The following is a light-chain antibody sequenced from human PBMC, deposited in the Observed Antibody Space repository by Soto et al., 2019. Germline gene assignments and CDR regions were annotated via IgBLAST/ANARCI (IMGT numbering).Light chain of an antibody. CDR1: QSVTSSY. CDR2: GVS. CDR3: QQYGSSPTT. V-gene: IGKV3-20*01. J-gene: IGKJ1*01. Sequence: SVLAQSPGTKAWSLGDRPAHSCRASQSVTSSYLAWYQQKPGQAPRLLIFGVSISATGLPDRFSGSGSGTDFTLTISRLEPEDFAVYHCQQYGSSPTTFGQGTKVDI.